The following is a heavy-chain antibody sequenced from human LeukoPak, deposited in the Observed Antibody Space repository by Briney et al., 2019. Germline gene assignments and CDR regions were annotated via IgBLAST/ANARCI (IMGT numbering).Heavy chain of an antibody. D-gene: IGHD1-14*01. V-gene: IGHV3-7*05. CDR2: IHEDGSDK. CDR3: ARTLRLGTPRAFDI. CDR1: GFTFSSYW. Sequence: SGGSLRLSCVVSGFTFSSYWMNWVRQAPGKGLEWVANIHEDGSDKYYVDSVKGRFTISRDNAKNSLYLQMNSLRAGDTALYYCARTLRLGTPRAFDIWGRGTMVTVSS. J-gene: IGHJ3*02.